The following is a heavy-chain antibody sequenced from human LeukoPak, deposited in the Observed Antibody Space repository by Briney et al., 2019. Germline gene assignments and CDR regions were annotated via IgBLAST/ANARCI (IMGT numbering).Heavy chain of an antibody. J-gene: IGHJ3*02. CDR1: GFTFRSYW. Sequence: GGSLRLSCAASGFTFRSYWMSWVRQAPGKGLEWVANINQGGSVKYYVDSVKGRFTISRDDAKNSLYVQMNSLRDEDTAVYYCAKEGWLRFLRDAFDIWGQGTMVTVSS. D-gene: IGHD5-12*01. CDR3: AKEGWLRFLRDAFDI. CDR2: INQGGSVK. V-gene: IGHV3-7*03.